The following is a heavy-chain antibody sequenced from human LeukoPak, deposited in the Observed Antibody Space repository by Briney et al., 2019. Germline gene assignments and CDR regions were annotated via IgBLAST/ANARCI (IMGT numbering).Heavy chain of an antibody. Sequence: GGSLRLSCAASGFTFSSYAMNWVRQAPGKGLEWVSAITGSGGTTYYADSVRGRFTISRDSSKNTLYLQMNSLRAEDTAIYYCAKSRSEVVVAAANYWGQGTLITVSS. CDR3: AKSRSEVVVAAANY. J-gene: IGHJ4*02. CDR2: ITGSGGTT. V-gene: IGHV3-23*01. D-gene: IGHD2-15*01. CDR1: GFTFSSYA.